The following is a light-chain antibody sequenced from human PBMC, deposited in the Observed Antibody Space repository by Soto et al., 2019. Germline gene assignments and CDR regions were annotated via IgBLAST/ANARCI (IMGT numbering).Light chain of an antibody. Sequence: QSVLTQPASVSGSPGQSITISCTGTSSDVGSYNYVSWYQQHPGKAPKLMIYEVSNRPSGVSNRFSGSKSGNTASLTISGLRAEDEADYYCCSYANSGSFVFGTGTKVTVL. CDR2: EVS. V-gene: IGLV2-14*01. CDR1: SSDVGSYNY. CDR3: CSYANSGSFV. J-gene: IGLJ1*01.